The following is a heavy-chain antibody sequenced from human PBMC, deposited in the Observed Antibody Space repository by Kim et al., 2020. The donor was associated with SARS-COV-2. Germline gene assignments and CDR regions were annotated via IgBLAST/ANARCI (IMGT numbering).Heavy chain of an antibody. J-gene: IGHJ4*02. CDR1: GGSFSGYY. V-gene: IGHV4-34*01. CDR3: ARGPRASLLLRPFAY. D-gene: IGHD3-16*01. Sequence: SETLSLTCAVYGGSFSGYYWSWIRQPPGKGLEWIGEINHSGSTNYNPSLKSRVTISVDTSKNQFSLKLSSVTAADTAVYYCARGPRASLLLRPFAYWGQGTLVTVSS. CDR2: INHSGST.